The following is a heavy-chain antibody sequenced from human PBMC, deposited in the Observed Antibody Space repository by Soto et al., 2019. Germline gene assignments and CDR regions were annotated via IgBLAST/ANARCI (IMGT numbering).Heavy chain of an antibody. J-gene: IGHJ5*02. Sequence: ASVKVSCKASGYTFTSYGISWVRQAPGQGLEWMGWISAYNGNTNYAQKLQGRVTMTTDTSTSTAYMELRSLGSDDTAVYYCARQDSTYYDFWSGYYSNWFDPWGQGTLVTVSS. V-gene: IGHV1-18*01. D-gene: IGHD3-3*01. CDR3: ARQDSTYYDFWSGYYSNWFDP. CDR2: ISAYNGNT. CDR1: GYTFTSYG.